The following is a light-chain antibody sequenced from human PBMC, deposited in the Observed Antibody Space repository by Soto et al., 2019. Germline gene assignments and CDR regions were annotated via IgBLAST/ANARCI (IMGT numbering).Light chain of an antibody. J-gene: IGLJ3*02. V-gene: IGLV2-14*01. CDR2: EVS. Sequence: QSVLTQPASVSGSPGQSITISCTGTSSDVGGYNYVSWYQQHPGKAPKFLIYEVSNRPSGVSNRFSGSKSGNTASLTISGIQAEDEADYYCSSYTSTTTWVFGGGTKVTVL. CDR3: SSYTSTTTWV. CDR1: SSDVGGYNY.